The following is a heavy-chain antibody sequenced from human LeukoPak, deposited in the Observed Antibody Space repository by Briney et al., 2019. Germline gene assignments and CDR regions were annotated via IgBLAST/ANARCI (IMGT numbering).Heavy chain of an antibody. J-gene: IGHJ4*03. CDR1: GRSFRRYF. D-gene: IGHD2/OR15-2a*01. V-gene: IGHV4-4*07. CDR3: ARRYCNSNNCYFDY. CDR2: IYTSGST. Sequence: SETLSFTDSVSGRSFRRYFWTRIGQPAGKGLEWIGRIYTSGSTKYSSSLKSRVTMSVDTSKNQFSVKLSSVTAADTAEYYCARRYCNSNNCYFDYWGTRVLVTASS.